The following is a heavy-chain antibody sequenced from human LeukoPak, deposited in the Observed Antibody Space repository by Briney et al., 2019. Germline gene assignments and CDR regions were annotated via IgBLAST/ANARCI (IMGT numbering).Heavy chain of an antibody. J-gene: IGHJ3*02. D-gene: IGHD3-3*01. CDR3: ATTYYDFWSGYSSAFDI. CDR1: GGTFSSYA. Sequence: SVKVSCKASGGTFSSYAISWVRQAPGQGLEWVGGIIPIFGTANYAQKFQGRVTITADKSTSTAYMELSSLRSEDMAVYYCATTYYDFWSGYSSAFDIWGQGTMVTVSS. V-gene: IGHV1-69*06. CDR2: IIPIFGTA.